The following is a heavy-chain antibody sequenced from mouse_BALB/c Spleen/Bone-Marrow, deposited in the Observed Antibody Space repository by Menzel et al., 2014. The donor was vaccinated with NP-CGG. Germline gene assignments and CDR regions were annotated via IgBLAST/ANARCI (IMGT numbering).Heavy chain of an antibody. Sequence: VQLQQSGPGLVKPSQSLSLTCSVTGYSITGGYFWNWIRQFPGNKLEWMGYISYDGSNNYNPSLKNRISIIRDTSRNQFFLKLYSVTTEDTAEYFCTRALMIVTGPMDYWGQGTSVTVSS. CDR2: ISYDGSN. J-gene: IGHJ4*01. CDR1: GYSITGGYF. D-gene: IGHD2-4*01. V-gene: IGHV3-6*02. CDR3: TRALMIVTGPMDY.